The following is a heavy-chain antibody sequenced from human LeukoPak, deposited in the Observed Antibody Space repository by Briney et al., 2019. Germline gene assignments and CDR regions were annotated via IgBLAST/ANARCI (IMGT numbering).Heavy chain of an antibody. J-gene: IGHJ4*02. CDR1: GYTFTGYY. CDR3: ARHHPGYDLTGYYLGY. CDR2: INPNTGGT. V-gene: IGHV1-2*02. Sequence: GASVKVSCKTSGYTFTGYYVHWVRQTPGQGLEWMGWINPNTGGTNYAQNFQGRVTMTRDTSIYTAYMELSSLTPDDTAVYFCARHHPGYDLTGYYLGYWGQGTLVTVSS. D-gene: IGHD3-9*01.